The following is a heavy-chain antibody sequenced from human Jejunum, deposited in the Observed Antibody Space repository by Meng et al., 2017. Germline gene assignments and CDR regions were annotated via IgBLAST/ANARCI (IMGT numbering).Heavy chain of an antibody. D-gene: IGHD2-2*01. V-gene: IGHV4-4*02. CDR3: ARHEHGPPTAASDH. Sequence: QLQLQESGPGLVKPSETLSLTCSVSGDSISSSHLWGWVRQPPGKGLEWIGEIYHSGITNYNPSLKSRVTISVDKSKNQFSLKLNSVTDADTAVYYCARHEHGPPTAASDHWGQGTLVTVSS. CDR1: GDSISSSHL. CDR2: IYHSGIT. J-gene: IGHJ4*02.